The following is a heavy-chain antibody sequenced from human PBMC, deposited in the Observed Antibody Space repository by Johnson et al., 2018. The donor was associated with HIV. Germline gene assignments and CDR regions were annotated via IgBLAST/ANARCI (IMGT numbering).Heavy chain of an antibody. CDR3: ARKGGYCTNDICYYAFDM. CDR1: GFTFDDYG. Sequence: EVQLVESGGGVVRPGGSLRLSCTASGFTFDDYGMSWVRQVPGKGLEWVSGINWNGGSTGYAASVKGRFTISRDNAKNSLFLQMNSLRGEDTAFYYCARKGGYCTNDICYYAFDMWGQGTMVTVSS. V-gene: IGHV3-20*04. CDR2: INWNGGST. D-gene: IGHD2-8*01. J-gene: IGHJ3*02.